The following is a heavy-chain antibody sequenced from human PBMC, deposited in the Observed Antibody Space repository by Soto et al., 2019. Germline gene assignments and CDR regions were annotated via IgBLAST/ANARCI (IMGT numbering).Heavy chain of an antibody. CDR3: ATYTYGSGSYYLPPYYFDY. D-gene: IGHD3-10*01. CDR1: GGSISSGGYY. J-gene: IGHJ4*02. V-gene: IGHV4-31*03. CDR2: IYYSGST. Sequence: SETLSLTCTVSGGSISSGGYYWSWIRQHPGKGLEWIGYIYYSGSTYYNPSLKSRVTISVDTSKNQLSLKLSSVTAADTAVYYCATYTYGSGSYYLPPYYFDYWGQGTLVTVSS.